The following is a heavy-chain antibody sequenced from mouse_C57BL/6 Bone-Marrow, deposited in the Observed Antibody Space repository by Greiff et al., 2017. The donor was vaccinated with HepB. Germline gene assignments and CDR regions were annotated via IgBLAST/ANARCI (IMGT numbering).Heavy chain of an antibody. Sequence: EVKLMESGGGLVKPGGSLKLSCAASGFTFSSYAMSWVRQTPEKRLECVATISDGGSYTYYPDNVKGRFTISRDNAKNNLYLQMSHLKSEDTAMYYCARDSRWLPYYFDYWGQGTTLTVSS. CDR1: GFTFSSYA. J-gene: IGHJ2*01. CDR2: ISDGGSYT. D-gene: IGHD2-3*01. V-gene: IGHV5-4*01. CDR3: ARDSRWLPYYFDY.